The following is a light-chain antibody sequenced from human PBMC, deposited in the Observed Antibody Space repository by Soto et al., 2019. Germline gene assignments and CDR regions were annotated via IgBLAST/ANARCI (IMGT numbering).Light chain of an antibody. CDR3: QQRSNWPRT. Sequence: EIVLTQSPATLSLSPGERATLSCSASQSVSSSLAWYQQKPGQAPRLLIYDASNRATDIPARFSGSGSGTDFTLTINSLEPEDFAFYYCQQRSNWPRTFGHVTKLEIK. CDR2: DAS. CDR1: QSVSSS. J-gene: IGKJ2*01. V-gene: IGKV3-11*01.